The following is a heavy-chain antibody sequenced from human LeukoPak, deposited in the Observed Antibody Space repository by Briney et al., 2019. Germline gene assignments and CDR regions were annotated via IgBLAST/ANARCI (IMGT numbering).Heavy chain of an antibody. D-gene: IGHD3-22*01. CDR3: AKDRVPYSSGYYYHDAFDI. J-gene: IGHJ3*02. CDR1: GFTFSSYG. Sequence: PGRSLRLSCAASGFTFSSYGMHWVRQAPGKGLEWVAVISYDGSNKYYADSVKGRFTMSRDNSKNTLYLQMNSLGAEDAAVYFCAKDRVPYSSGYYYHDAFDIWGQGTMVTVSS. CDR2: ISYDGSNK. V-gene: IGHV3-30*18.